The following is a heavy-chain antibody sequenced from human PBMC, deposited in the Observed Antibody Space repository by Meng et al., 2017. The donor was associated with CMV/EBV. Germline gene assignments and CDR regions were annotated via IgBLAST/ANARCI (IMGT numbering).Heavy chain of an antibody. D-gene: IGHD4-17*01. CDR2: IIPILGIA. J-gene: IGHJ5*02. V-gene: IGHV1-69*02. CDR1: GGTFSRYT. Sequence: VKVSGKYSGGTFSRYTISWVRQGPGQGVEWMGRIIPILGIANYAQKFQGRVTITADKSTSTAYMELSSLRSEDTAVYYCASFRGEPSWGQGTLVTVSS. CDR3: ASFRGEPS.